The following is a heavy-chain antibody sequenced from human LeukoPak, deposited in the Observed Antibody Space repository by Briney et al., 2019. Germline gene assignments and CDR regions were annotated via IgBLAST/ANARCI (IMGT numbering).Heavy chain of an antibody. CDR3: ARGPRWLQDYFNY. D-gene: IGHD5-24*01. J-gene: IGHJ4*02. V-gene: IGHV4-39*07. Sequence: SETLSLTCTVSGGSISSSTFYWGWIRQPPGKGLEWIGSIYCSGSTYYNPSLKSRVSISVDTSKNQFSLKLTSVTAADTAVYYCARGPRWLQDYFNYWGQGTLVTVSS. CDR2: IYCSGST. CDR1: GGSISSSTFY.